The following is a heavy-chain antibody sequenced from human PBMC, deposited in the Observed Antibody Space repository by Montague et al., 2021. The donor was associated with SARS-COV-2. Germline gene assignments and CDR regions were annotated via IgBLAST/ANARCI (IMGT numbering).Heavy chain of an antibody. CDR3: AKDSYYYGLGYGMDV. J-gene: IGHJ6*02. D-gene: IGHD3-10*01. V-gene: IGHV3-33*06. CDR2: IWYDGSKN. Sequence: SLRLSFSASGFTFSSYGMHWVRQAPGKGLEWVAIIWYDGSKNYYADSVKGRFTISRDNSKNTLYLQMNSLRAEDTALYYCAKDSYYYGLGYGMDVWGQGTTVTVSS. CDR1: GFTFSSYG.